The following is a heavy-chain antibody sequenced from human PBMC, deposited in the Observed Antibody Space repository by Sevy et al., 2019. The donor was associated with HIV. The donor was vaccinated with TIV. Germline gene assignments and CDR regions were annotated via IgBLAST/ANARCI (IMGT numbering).Heavy chain of an antibody. J-gene: IGHJ5*02. V-gene: IGHV3-48*02. D-gene: IGHD5-18*01. Sequence: GGSLRLSCAASGFTFSSYSMNWVRQAPGKGLEWVSYISSSSSTIYYADSVKGRFTISRDNAKNSLYMHMNSLRDEDTAVYYCARDIGYPLNWFDPWGQGTLVTVSS. CDR2: ISSSSSTI. CDR1: GFTFSSYS. CDR3: ARDIGYPLNWFDP.